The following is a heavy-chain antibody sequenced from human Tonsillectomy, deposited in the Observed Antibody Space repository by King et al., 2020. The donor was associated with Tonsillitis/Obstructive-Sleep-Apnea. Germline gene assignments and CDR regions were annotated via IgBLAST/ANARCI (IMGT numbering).Heavy chain of an antibody. CDR1: GGSFSGHY. CDR2: INHSGST. D-gene: IGHD4-11*01. J-gene: IGHJ6*03. CDR3: ATSNPSSRYYNYYYMDV. Sequence: VQLQQWGAGLLKPSETLSLTCAVYGGSFSGHYWSWIRQPPGKGLEWIGEINHSGSTNDNPALKSRVTILVDTSKNQFSLKLSSVTAADTALYYCATSNPSSRYYNYYYMDVWGKGTTVTVSS. V-gene: IGHV4-34*01.